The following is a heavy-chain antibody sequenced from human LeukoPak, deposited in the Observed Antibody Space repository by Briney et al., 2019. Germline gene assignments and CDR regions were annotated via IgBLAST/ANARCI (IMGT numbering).Heavy chain of an antibody. Sequence: RSSETLSLTCTVSGGSISSYYWSWIRQPPGKGLEWIGYIYYSGSTNYSPSLKSRVTISVDTSKNQFSLKLSSVTAADTVVYYCARDGGGFTFDYWGQGTLVTVSS. CDR1: GGSISSYY. D-gene: IGHD2-15*01. CDR3: ARDGGGFTFDY. CDR2: IYYSGST. J-gene: IGHJ4*02. V-gene: IGHV4-59*12.